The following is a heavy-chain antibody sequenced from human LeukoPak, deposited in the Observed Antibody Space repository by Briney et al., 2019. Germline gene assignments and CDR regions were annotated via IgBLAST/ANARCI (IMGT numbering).Heavy chain of an antibody. J-gene: IGHJ4*02. CDR2: IWNAGTNT. CDR1: GFSFSTYG. Sequence: GRSLRLSCGTSGFSFSTYGMHWVRQAPGKGLEWVALIWNAGTNTYYADSVKGRFTISRDNSKNTLYLQVNSLRAEDTAVYYCVGDTPPGGDYYFDYWGQGTLVIVSS. D-gene: IGHD3-16*01. CDR3: VGDTPPGGDYYFDY. V-gene: IGHV3-33*01.